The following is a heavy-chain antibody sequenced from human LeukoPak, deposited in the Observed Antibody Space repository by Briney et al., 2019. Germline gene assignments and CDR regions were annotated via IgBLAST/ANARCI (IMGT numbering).Heavy chain of an antibody. Sequence: GGSLRLSCAASGFTFNNYAMNWVRQAPGKGLEWVSAISGSGGSTYYADSVKGRFTISRDNSKNTLYLQMNSLRAEDTALYYCAKDLPRTYYDSSGYSFDHWGQGTLVTVSS. CDR1: GFTFNNYA. CDR2: ISGSGGST. J-gene: IGHJ4*02. CDR3: AKDLPRTYYDSSGYSFDH. V-gene: IGHV3-23*01. D-gene: IGHD3-22*01.